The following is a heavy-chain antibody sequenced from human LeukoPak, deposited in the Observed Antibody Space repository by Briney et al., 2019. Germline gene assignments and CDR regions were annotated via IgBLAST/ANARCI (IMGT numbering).Heavy chain of an antibody. CDR1: GFTFDDYA. CDR3: ARAGGVMITFGGVIVNYFDY. V-gene: IGHV3-9*01. J-gene: IGHJ4*02. Sequence: PGGSLRLSCAASGFTFDDYAMHWVRQAPGKGLEWVSGISWNSGSIGYADSVKGRFTISRDNAKNSLYLQMNSLRAEDTAVYYCARAGGVMITFGGVIVNYFDYWGQGTLVTVSS. CDR2: ISWNSGSI. D-gene: IGHD3-16*02.